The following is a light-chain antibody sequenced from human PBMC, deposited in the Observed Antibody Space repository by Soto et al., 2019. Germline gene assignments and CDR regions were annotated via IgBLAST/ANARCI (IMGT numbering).Light chain of an antibody. J-gene: IGKJ1*01. Sequence: TQSPSSLSASVGDRVTMTCRASQSIGSWLAWYQHKPGQAPRLLIYGASSRATGIPDRFTGSGSGTDFTLTISRLEPEDFAVFYCHQYGSSPQTFGQGTKVDIK. CDR1: QSIGSW. CDR3: HQYGSSPQT. CDR2: GAS. V-gene: IGKV3-20*01.